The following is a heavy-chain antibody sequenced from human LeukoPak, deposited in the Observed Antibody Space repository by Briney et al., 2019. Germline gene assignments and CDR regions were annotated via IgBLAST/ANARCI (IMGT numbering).Heavy chain of an antibody. J-gene: IGHJ4*02. CDR2: IYYSGST. D-gene: IGHD1-7*01. CDR3: ARELELRY. V-gene: IGHV4-59*12. Sequence: EASETLSLTCTVSGGSISSYYWSWIRQPPGKGLEWIGNIYYSGSTNYNPSLKSRVTISVDTSKNQFSLKLSSVTAADTAVYYCARELELRYWGQGTLVTVSS. CDR1: GGSISSYY.